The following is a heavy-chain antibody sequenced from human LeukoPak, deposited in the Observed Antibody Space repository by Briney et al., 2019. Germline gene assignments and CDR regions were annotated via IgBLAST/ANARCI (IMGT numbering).Heavy chain of an antibody. D-gene: IGHD6-19*01. V-gene: IGHV3-23*01. CDR2: ISETGGST. CDR1: GFTFSTFA. Sequence: GGSLRLSCVASGFTFSTFAMNWVRQAPGKGLGWVSTISETGGSTYYADSVKGQFTVSRDNSKNTVFLQMNNLRAEDTAMYYCAKRGGESNGWGAFDYWGQGTLVTVSS. J-gene: IGHJ4*02. CDR3: AKRGGESNGWGAFDY.